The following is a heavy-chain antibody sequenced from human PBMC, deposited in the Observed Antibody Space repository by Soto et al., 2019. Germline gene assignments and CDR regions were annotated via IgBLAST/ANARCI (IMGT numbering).Heavy chain of an antibody. Sequence: ASVKVSCKASGYTFTSYDISWVRQATGQGLEWMGWMNPNSGNTGYAQKFQGRVTMTRNTSISTAYMELSSLRSEDTAVYYCARSAMVRGPNWFDTWGQGTLVTVSS. CDR1: GYTFTSYD. D-gene: IGHD3-10*01. CDR3: ARSAMVRGPNWFDT. V-gene: IGHV1-8*01. J-gene: IGHJ5*02. CDR2: MNPNSGNT.